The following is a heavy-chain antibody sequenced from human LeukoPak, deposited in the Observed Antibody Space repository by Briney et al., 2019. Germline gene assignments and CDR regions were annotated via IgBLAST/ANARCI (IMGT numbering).Heavy chain of an antibody. CDR3: ARGRDSGSFIIDY. D-gene: IGHD3-10*01. Sequence: PGRSLRLSCAGSGFSFASSAVLWVRQAPGKRREWVAFISSDGTTEHYPDPVKGRFTLSRDNYKNTVSLQRNSLGTEDTAVYYWARGRDSGSFIIDYWGQGTLVTVSS. V-gene: IGHV3-30-3*01. CDR1: GFSFASSA. J-gene: IGHJ4*02. CDR2: ISSDGTTE.